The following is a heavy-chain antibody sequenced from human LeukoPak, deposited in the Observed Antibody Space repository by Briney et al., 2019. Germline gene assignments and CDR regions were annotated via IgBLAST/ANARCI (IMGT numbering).Heavy chain of an antibody. CDR3: ARGSQALSFDY. V-gene: IGHV3-21*01. D-gene: IGHD2-15*01. Sequence: TGGSLRLSCAASGITFSSYSMNWVRQAPGKGLEWVSSISSSSSYIYYADSVKGRFTISRDNAKNSLYLQMNSLRAEDTAVYYCARGSQALSFDYWGQGTLVTVSS. CDR2: ISSSSSYI. J-gene: IGHJ4*02. CDR1: GITFSSYS.